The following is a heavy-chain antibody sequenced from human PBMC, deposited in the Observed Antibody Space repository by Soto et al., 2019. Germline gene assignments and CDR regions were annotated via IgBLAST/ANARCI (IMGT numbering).Heavy chain of an antibody. CDR2: IYYSGST. D-gene: IGHD3-3*01. CDR1: GGSISSYY. CDR3: AKENRSLDYDFWSGYYPNWFDP. Sequence: PSETLSLTCTVSGGSISSYYWSWIRQPPGKGPEWIGYIYYSGSTNYNPSLKSRVTISVDTSKNQFSLKLSSVTAADTAVYYCAKENRSLDYDFWSGYYPNWFDPWGQGTPVTVSS. V-gene: IGHV4-59*01. J-gene: IGHJ5*02.